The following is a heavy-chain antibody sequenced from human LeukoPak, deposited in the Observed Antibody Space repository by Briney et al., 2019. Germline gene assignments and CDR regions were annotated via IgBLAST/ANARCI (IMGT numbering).Heavy chain of an antibody. Sequence: PGGSLRLSCATSGFTFSSYGMHWVRQAPGKGLEWVAFIRHDGSNKYYADSVKGRFTISRDNSKNTLYLQMNGLRAEDTAVYYCAKGGSPMTLFYWGQGTLVTVSS. J-gene: IGHJ4*02. CDR3: AKGGSPMTLFY. CDR2: IRHDGSNK. CDR1: GFTFSSYG. V-gene: IGHV3-30*02.